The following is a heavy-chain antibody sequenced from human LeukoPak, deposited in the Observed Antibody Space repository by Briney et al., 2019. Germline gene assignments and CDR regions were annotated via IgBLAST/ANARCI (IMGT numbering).Heavy chain of an antibody. Sequence: SETLSLTCTVSGGSISSSSYYWGWIRQPPGKGLEWIGSIYYSGSTYYNPSLKSRVTISVDTSKNQFSLKLSSVTAADTAVYYCARGILTLWGQGTLVTVSS. CDR3: ARGILTL. D-gene: IGHD3-9*01. V-gene: IGHV4-39*01. CDR1: GGSISSSSYY. CDR2: IYYSGST. J-gene: IGHJ4*02.